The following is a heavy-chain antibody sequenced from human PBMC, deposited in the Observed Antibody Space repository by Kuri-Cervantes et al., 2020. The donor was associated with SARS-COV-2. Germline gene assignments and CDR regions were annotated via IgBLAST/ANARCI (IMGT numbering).Heavy chain of an antibody. J-gene: IGHJ5*02. D-gene: IGHD1-14*01. V-gene: IGHV3-23*01. CDR2: ISLNGGSQ. CDR1: GFASSNSA. CDR3: AKGYNNETSAYHWGYDL. Sequence: GESLKISCAVSGFASSNSAMSWVRQAPGKGLEWVSSISLNGGSQYYADSVKGRFTISRDNSKNTLYLQMSSLRAEDTAVKYCAKGYNNETSAYHWGYDLWGQGTLVTVSS.